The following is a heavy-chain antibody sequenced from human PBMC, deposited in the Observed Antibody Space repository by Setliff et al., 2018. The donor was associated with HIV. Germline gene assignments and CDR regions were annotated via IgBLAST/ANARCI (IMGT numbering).Heavy chain of an antibody. D-gene: IGHD3-10*01. Sequence: PSETLSLTCTVSGYSISSGFYWGWIRQPPGKGLEWIGSIYHSGSTYYNPPVQSPVTISVDTSKNQFSLKLTSVTAADTAVYYCARDLLWFGEFGIVRWFDPWGPGALVTVSS. CDR3: ARDLLWFGEFGIVRWFDP. J-gene: IGHJ5*02. CDR1: GYSISSGFY. CDR2: IYHSGST. V-gene: IGHV4-38-2*02.